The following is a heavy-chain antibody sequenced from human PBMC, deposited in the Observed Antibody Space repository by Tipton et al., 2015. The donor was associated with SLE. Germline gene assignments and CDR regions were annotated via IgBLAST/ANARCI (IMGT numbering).Heavy chain of an antibody. J-gene: IGHJ5*02. CDR3: VKWLSINGWFADR. CDR1: GFTFSSRA. Sequence: SLRLSCAASGFTFSSRAMSWVRQAPGKGLQWVSTISPDGVPTYYADFVQGRFSISRDNLRDTLFLQMNGLRAEDTAIYYCVKWLSINGWFADRWSQGALVTVSS. V-gene: IGHV3-23*01. D-gene: IGHD3-10*01. CDR2: ISPDGVPT.